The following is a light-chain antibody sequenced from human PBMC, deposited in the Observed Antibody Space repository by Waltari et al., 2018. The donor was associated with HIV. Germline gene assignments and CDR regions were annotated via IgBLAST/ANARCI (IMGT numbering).Light chain of an antibody. CDR1: SSNIRAGYA. V-gene: IGLV1-40*01. CDR3: QSYDSTGV. CDR2: GNS. J-gene: IGLJ3*02. Sequence: QSVLTQPPSVSGAPGQRVTISCTGSSSNIRAGYAVHWYQQLPGTAPKLLIYGNSNRPSGVPDRFSGSKSGTSASLAITGLQAEDEADYYCQSYDSTGVFGGGTKLTVL.